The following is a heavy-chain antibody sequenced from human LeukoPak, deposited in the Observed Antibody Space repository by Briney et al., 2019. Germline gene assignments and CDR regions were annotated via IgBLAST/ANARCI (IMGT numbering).Heavy chain of an antibody. J-gene: IGHJ3*02. Sequence: PGGSLRLSCAASGFTFDDYGMHWVRQAPRKGLEWVSGISWNSGGVGYADSVKGRFTISRDNAKNSLYLQMNSLRAEDTALYYCTKDYDSSGRRAFDIWGQGTMVTVS. CDR1: GFTFDDYG. CDR3: TKDYDSSGRRAFDI. V-gene: IGHV3-9*01. D-gene: IGHD3-22*01. CDR2: ISWNSGGV.